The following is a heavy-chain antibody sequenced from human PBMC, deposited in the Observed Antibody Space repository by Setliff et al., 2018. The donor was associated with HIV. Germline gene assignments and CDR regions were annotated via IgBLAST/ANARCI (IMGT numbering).Heavy chain of an antibody. CDR3: ARQEEMATIPSQSGTFDI. D-gene: IGHD1-26*01. J-gene: IGHJ3*02. Sequence: PGESLKISCKGSGYNFTSYWIGWVRQMPGKGLEWMGIIYPGDSDTRYSPSFQGQVTISADKSISTAYLQWSSLKASDTAMYYCARQEEMATIPSQSGTFDIWGQGTMVTVSS. V-gene: IGHV5-51*01. CDR2: IYPGDSDT. CDR1: GYNFTSYW.